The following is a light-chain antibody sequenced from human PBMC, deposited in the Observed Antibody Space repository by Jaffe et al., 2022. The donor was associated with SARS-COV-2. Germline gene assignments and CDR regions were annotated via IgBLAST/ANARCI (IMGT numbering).Light chain of an antibody. Sequence: DIQMSQSPSSLSASVGDRVTITCRASQTISNFLNWYQQKPGKAPSLLIYGASTLQSGVPSRFSGSGSGTEFTLTISSLQPEDFATYYCQQSYSTPRTFGQGTKVEVK. J-gene: IGKJ1*01. CDR2: GAS. CDR1: QTISNF. CDR3: QQSYSTPRT. V-gene: IGKV1-39*01.